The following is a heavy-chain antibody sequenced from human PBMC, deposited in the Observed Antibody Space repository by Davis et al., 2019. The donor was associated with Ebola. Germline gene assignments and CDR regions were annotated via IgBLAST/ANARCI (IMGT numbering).Heavy chain of an antibody. V-gene: IGHV4-34*01. CDR3: ARGNKWEPRKRYFDY. CDR2: INHSGST. D-gene: IGHD1-26*01. CDR1: GGSFSGYY. J-gene: IGHJ4*02. Sequence: MPSETLSLTCAVYGGSFSGYYWSWIRQPPGKGLEWIGEINHSGSTNYNPSLKSRVTISVDTSKNQFSLKLSSVTAADTAVYYYARGNKWEPRKRYFDYWGQGTLVTVSS.